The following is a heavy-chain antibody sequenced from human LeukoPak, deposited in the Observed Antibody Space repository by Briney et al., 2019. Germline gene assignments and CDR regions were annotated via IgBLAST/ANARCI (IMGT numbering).Heavy chain of an antibody. Sequence: GGSPRLSCVASGFGLSGSGMTWVRQAPGKGLEWLSYISVSGGIIYYADSVRGRFTISRDNAKNSLFLQMNSLTVEDTAVYYCAREASYSSSWATFDNWGQGTLVTV. J-gene: IGHJ4*02. CDR2: ISVSGGII. CDR3: AREASYSSSWATFDN. V-gene: IGHV3-48*01. D-gene: IGHD6-13*01. CDR1: GFGLSGSG.